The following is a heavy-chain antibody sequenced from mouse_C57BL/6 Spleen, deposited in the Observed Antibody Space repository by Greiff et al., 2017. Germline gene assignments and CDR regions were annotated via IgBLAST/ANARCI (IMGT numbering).Heavy chain of an antibody. CDR3: AREDSNYPAWFAY. Sequence: VQLKQSGPGLVKPSQSLSLTCSVTGYSITSGYYWNWIRQFPGNKLEWMGYISYDGSNNYNPSLKNRISITRDTSKNPFFLKLNSVTTEDTATYYCAREDSNYPAWFAYWGQGTLVTVSA. J-gene: IGHJ3*01. D-gene: IGHD2-5*01. CDR2: ISYDGSN. V-gene: IGHV3-6*01. CDR1: GYSITSGYY.